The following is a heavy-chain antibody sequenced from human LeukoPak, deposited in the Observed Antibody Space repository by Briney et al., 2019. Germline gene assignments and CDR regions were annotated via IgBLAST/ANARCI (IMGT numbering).Heavy chain of an antibody. CDR1: GGSFSGYY. D-gene: IGHD2-21*01. V-gene: IGHV4-34*01. CDR3: ARTLIAYCGGDCFEFDP. J-gene: IGHJ5*02. CDR2: INHSGST. Sequence: SETLSLTCAVYGGSFSGYYWSWVRQPAGKGLEWIGEINHSGSTNYNPSLKSRVTISVDTSKNQFSLKLSSVTAADTAVYYCARTLIAYCGGDCFEFDPWGQGTLVTVSS.